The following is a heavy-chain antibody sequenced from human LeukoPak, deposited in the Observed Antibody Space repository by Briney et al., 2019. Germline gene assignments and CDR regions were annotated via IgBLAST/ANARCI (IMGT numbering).Heavy chain of an antibody. J-gene: IGHJ4*02. V-gene: IGHV3-74*01. Sequence: PGGSLRLSCVASGFTFSSYYVHWVRQAPGKGPVWVSGINIDGSSITYADSVKGRFTISRDNAKNTVYLQMNSLRADDTAVYFCARNSGTNRPLDYWGQGTLVTVSS. CDR3: ARNSGTNRPLDY. CDR1: GFTFSSYY. CDR2: INIDGSSI. D-gene: IGHD1-26*01.